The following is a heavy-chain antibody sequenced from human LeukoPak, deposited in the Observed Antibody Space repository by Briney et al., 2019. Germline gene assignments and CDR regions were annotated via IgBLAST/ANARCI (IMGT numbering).Heavy chain of an antibody. CDR2: ISSSGSTI. Sequence: GGSLRLSCAASGFTFSDYYMSWIRQAPGKGLEWVSYISSSGSTIYYADSVKGRFTISRDNAKNSLYLQMNSLRAEDTAVYYCARDRKAYYDILTGYYTDAFDIWGQGTMVTVSS. J-gene: IGHJ3*02. V-gene: IGHV3-11*01. CDR3: ARDRKAYYDILTGYYTDAFDI. D-gene: IGHD3-9*01. CDR1: GFTFSDYY.